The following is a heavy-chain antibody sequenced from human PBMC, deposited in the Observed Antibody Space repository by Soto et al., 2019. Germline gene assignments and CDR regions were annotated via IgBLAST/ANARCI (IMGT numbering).Heavy chain of an antibody. Sequence: GASVKVSCKASGYTFTSYGISWVRQAPGQGLEWMGWISAYNGNTNYAQKLQGRVTMTTDTSTSTAYMELRSLRSDDTAVYYCARAPKGWNYVAFDIWGQGTMVTVSS. CDR1: GYTFTSYG. J-gene: IGHJ3*02. CDR3: ARAPKGWNYVAFDI. V-gene: IGHV1-18*01. CDR2: ISAYNGNT. D-gene: IGHD1-7*01.